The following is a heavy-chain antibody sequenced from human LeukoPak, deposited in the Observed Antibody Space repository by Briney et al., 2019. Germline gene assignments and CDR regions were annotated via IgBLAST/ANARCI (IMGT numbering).Heavy chain of an antibody. V-gene: IGHV3-23*01. CDR1: GFTFSTYA. Sequence: GGSLRLSCAASGFTFSTYAMGWVRQAPGKGLEWVSSIEGGGGDPFYADSVKGRFTISRDNSKNTLFLQLNSLRAEDSAVYYCARGGHDFNPFYWWGQGTLVTVSS. D-gene: IGHD2-21*02. CDR3: ARGGHDFNPFYW. CDR2: IEGGGGDP. J-gene: IGHJ4*02.